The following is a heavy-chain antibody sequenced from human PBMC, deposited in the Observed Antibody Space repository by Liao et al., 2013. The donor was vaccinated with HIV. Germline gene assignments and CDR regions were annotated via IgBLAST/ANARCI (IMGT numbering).Heavy chain of an antibody. CDR1: SGSITSGNYY. J-gene: IGHJ4*02. CDR2: IYYSGST. Sequence: QVQLQESGPGLVKPSQTLSLTCNVSSGSITSGNYYWNWIRQPPGKGLEWIGCIYYSGSTYYNPSLKSRISISIDTSKNQFSLNLGSVTAADTAVYYCARGEDCSSTSCYFDYWGQGTLVTVSS. D-gene: IGHD2-2*01. CDR3: ARGEDCSSTSCYFDY. V-gene: IGHV4-30-4*08.